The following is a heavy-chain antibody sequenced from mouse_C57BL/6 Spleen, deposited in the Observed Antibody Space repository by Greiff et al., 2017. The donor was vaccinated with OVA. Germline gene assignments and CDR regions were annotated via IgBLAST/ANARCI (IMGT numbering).Heavy chain of an antibody. CDR3: ARRATYYSNSFDY. CDR2: ISSGSSTI. Sequence: EVQLVESGGGLVKPGGSLKLSCAASGFTFSDYGMHWVRQAPEKGLEWVAYISSGSSTIYYADTVKGRFTISRDNAKNTLFLQMTSLRAEDTAMYYCARRATYYSNSFDYWGQGTTLTVSS. D-gene: IGHD2-5*01. J-gene: IGHJ2*01. CDR1: GFTFSDYG. V-gene: IGHV5-17*01.